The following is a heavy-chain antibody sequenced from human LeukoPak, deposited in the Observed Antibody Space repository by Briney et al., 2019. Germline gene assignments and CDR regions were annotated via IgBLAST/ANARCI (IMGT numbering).Heavy chain of an antibody. CDR2: ISWNSGTI. CDR1: GFIFNNYA. Sequence: SLRLSCAGSGFIFNNYAMHWVRQPPGKGLEWVSGISWNSGTIDYADSVRGRFTISRDNAKNSLYLQMDSLRAEDTAVYYCARDRELLHFDYWGQGTLVTVSS. V-gene: IGHV3-9*01. D-gene: IGHD1-26*01. CDR3: ARDRELLHFDY. J-gene: IGHJ4*02.